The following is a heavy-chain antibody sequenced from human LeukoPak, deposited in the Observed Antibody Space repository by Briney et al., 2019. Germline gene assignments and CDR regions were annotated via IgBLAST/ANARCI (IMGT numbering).Heavy chain of an antibody. J-gene: IGHJ6*03. CDR1: GFTFSSYG. Sequence: GRSLRLSCAASGFTFSSYGMHWVRQAPGKGLEWVAVISYDGSNKYYADSAKGRFTISRDNSKNTLYLQMNSLRAEDTAVYYCAKLDILTGYGYYYYYMDVWGKGTTVTISS. D-gene: IGHD3-9*01. CDR3: AKLDILTGYGYYYYYMDV. CDR2: ISYDGSNK. V-gene: IGHV3-30*18.